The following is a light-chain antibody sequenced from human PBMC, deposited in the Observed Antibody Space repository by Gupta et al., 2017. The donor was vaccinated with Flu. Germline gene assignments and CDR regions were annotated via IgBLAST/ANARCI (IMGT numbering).Light chain of an antibody. CDR2: DKT. Sequence: QAVVTQEPSLTVSPGGTLTLTCHPSTGAVTSGHYPHWFQQKPGHDPRTVIYDKTNSHSGTPARFSGSPLGGQAAMTRAGAQPEDEDDYYCLLTYGGPWVFGGGTRLTVL. CDR1: TGAVTSGHY. V-gene: IGLV7-46*01. J-gene: IGLJ3*02. CDR3: LLTYGGPWV.